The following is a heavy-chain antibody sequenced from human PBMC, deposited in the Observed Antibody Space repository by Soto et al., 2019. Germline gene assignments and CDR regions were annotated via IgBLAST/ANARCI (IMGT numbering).Heavy chain of an antibody. CDR3: TTDTVTADSNYYYYYGMDV. D-gene: IGHD4-4*01. J-gene: IGHJ6*02. V-gene: IGHV3-15*07. CDR2: IKSKTDGGTT. Sequence: VQLVESGGGLVKPGGSLRLSCAASGFTFSNAWMNWVRQAPGKGLEWVGRIKSKTDGGTTDYAAPVKGRFTISRDDSKNTLYLQMNSLKTEDTAVYYCTTDTVTADSNYYYYYGMDVWGQGTTVTVSS. CDR1: GFTFSNAW.